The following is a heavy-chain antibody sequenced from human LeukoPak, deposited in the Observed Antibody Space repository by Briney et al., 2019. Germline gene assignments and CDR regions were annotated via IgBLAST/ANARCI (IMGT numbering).Heavy chain of an antibody. D-gene: IGHD6-19*01. Sequence: PGGSLRLSCAASGFTFDDYAMHWVRQAPGKGLEWVSVISWNSGIMVYADSVKGRFTISRDNAKHSLYLQMNSLRAEDMALYYCAKDYRAVAGTGGAFDYWGQGTLVTVSS. CDR2: ISWNSGIM. J-gene: IGHJ4*02. V-gene: IGHV3-9*03. CDR1: GFTFDDYA. CDR3: AKDYRAVAGTGGAFDY.